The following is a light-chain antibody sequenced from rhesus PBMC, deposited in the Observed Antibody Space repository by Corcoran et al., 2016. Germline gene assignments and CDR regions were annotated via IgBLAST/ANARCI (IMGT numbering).Light chain of an antibody. J-gene: IGKJ2*01. CDR1: QSLVHSNGNTY. CDR2: QVS. V-gene: IGKV2-64*01. Sequence: DVVMTQSPLSLPITPGQPASISCRSSQSLVHSNGNTYLSWYQQKPGQPPRLLIYQVSNRYSGVPDRFSGSGAGQDFTLKISRVEAEDVVVYYCGQSAHLPYSFGQGTKVEIK. CDR3: GQSAHLPYS.